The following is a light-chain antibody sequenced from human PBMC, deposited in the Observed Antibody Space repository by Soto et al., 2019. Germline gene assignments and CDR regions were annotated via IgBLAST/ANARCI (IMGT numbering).Light chain of an antibody. CDR2: GAS. J-gene: IGKJ1*01. CDR1: QSVSNN. CDR3: QQYNDWWT. Sequence: EIVMTQSPDTLSVSPGERATHSCRASQSVSNNLAWYHQKPGQAPRLLIFGASTRATGIPARFSGSGSGTEFTLTISSLQSEDFAVYYCQQYNDWWTFGQGTKVEIK. V-gene: IGKV3-15*01.